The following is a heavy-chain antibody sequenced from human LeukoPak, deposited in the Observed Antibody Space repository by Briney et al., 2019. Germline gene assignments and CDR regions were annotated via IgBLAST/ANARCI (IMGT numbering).Heavy chain of an antibody. CDR1: GGSISSYY. CDR2: IYYSGST. Sequence: SETLSLTGTVSGGSISSYYWSWIRQPPGKGLEWIGYIYYSGSTNYNPSLKSRVTISVDTSKNQFSLKLSSVTAADTAVYYCARDLSPAYYDSSGYYYPEPLGNWFDPWGQGTLVTVSS. J-gene: IGHJ5*02. V-gene: IGHV4-59*01. D-gene: IGHD3-22*01. CDR3: ARDLSPAYYDSSGYYYPEPLGNWFDP.